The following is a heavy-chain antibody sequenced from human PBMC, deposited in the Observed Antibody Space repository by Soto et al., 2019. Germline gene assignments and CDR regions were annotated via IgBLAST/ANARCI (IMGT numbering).Heavy chain of an antibody. Sequence: GSLRLSCAASGFTFSSHGMNWVRQAPGKGLEWVALIWYDGSNTYYADSVKGRFTISRDNSINTLYLQMNGPRAEDTAVYYCARGGPRDSSGYYNDAFDIWGRGTMVTVSS. D-gene: IGHD3-22*01. J-gene: IGHJ3*02. CDR3: ARGGPRDSSGYYNDAFDI. CDR2: IWYDGSNT. CDR1: GFTFSSHG. V-gene: IGHV3-33*01.